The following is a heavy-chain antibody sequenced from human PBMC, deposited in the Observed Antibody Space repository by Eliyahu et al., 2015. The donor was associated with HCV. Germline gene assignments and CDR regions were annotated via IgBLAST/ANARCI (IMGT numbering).Heavy chain of an antibody. CDR2: ISYDGSNK. Sequence: QVQLVESGGGVVQPGRSLRLSCAASGFTFSSYGMHWVRQAPGKGLEWVAVISYDGSNKYYADSVKGRFTISRDNSKNTLYLQMNSLRAEDTAVYYCAKNDLSSSGWYPFDYWGQGTLVTVSS. V-gene: IGHV3-30*18. CDR3: AKNDLSSSGWYPFDY. J-gene: IGHJ4*02. D-gene: IGHD6-19*01. CDR1: GFTFSSYG.